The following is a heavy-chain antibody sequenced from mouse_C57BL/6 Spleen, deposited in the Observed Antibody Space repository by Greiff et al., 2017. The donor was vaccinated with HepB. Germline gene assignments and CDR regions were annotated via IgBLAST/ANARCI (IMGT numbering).Heavy chain of an antibody. V-gene: IGHV1-81*01. CDR2: IYPRSGNT. CDR3: ARDYDYDRFAY. CDR1: GYTFTSYG. J-gene: IGHJ3*01. Sequence: VQLQQSGAELARPGASVKLSCKASGYTFTSYGISWVKQRTGQGLEWIGEIYPRSGNTYYNEKFKGKATLTADKSSSTAYMELRSLTSEDSAVYFCARDYDYDRFAYWGQGTLVTVSA. D-gene: IGHD2-4*01.